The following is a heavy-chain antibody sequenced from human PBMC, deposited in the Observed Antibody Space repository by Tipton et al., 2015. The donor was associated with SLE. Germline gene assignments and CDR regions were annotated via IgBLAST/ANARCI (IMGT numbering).Heavy chain of an antibody. CDR1: GGSINSFY. CDR2: IYYSGNT. Sequence: TLSLTCTVSGGSINSFYWAWIRQPPGKGLEWIGSIYYSGNTYYNPSLKNRVTISVDTSKNQFSLKLSSVTAADTAVYFCAREVRQLLIYFDSWGQGTLVTVSS. CDR3: AREVRQLLIYFDS. V-gene: IGHV4-39*07. D-gene: IGHD6-6*01. J-gene: IGHJ4*02.